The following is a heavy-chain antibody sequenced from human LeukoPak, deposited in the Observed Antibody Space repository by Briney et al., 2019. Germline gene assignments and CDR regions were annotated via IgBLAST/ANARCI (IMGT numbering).Heavy chain of an antibody. CDR2: INQDGSEK. V-gene: IGHV3-7*01. Sequence: GGSLRLSCAASGFTFNDYWMTWVRQAPRKGLEWVANINQDGSEKYYVDSVKRRFTISRDNAKNTLYLQMNSLRAEDTAVYYCARDDSHRYYYYYGMDVWGQGTTVTVSS. J-gene: IGHJ6*02. CDR1: GFTFNDYW. CDR3: ARDDSHRYYYYYGMDV. D-gene: IGHD2-21*01.